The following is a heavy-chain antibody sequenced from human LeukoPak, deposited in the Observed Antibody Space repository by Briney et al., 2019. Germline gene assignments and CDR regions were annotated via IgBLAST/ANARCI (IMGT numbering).Heavy chain of an antibody. D-gene: IGHD6-6*01. CDR3: ARGIAAKDYYYGMDV. J-gene: IGHJ6*02. CDR2: INHSGST. V-gene: IGHV4-34*01. Sequence: SETLSLTCAVYGGSFSGYYWSWIRQPPGKGLEWIGEINHSGSTSYNPSLKSRVTISVDTSKNQFSLKLSSVTAADTAVYYCARGIAAKDYYYGMDVWGQGTTVTVSS. CDR1: GGSFSGYY.